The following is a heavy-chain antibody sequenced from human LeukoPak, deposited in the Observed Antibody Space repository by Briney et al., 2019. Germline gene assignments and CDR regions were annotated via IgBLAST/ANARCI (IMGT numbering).Heavy chain of an antibody. CDR1: GASISSYY. V-gene: IGHV4-4*07. CDR3: ARDDVPYRGTYTPFDV. CDR2: IYISGTT. J-gene: IGHJ4*02. D-gene: IGHD3-10*02. Sequence: SETLSLTCSVSGASISSYYWSWVRQPAGKGREWIGRIYISGTTKHNPSLKSRVTMSVDTSKNQFSLRLTSVTAADTAVYFCARDDVPYRGTYTPFDVWGQGTLVTVSS.